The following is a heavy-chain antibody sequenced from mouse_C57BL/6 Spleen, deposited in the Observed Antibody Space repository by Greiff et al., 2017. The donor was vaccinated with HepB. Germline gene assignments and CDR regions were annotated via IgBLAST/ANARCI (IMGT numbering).Heavy chain of an antibody. CDR3: ARERYYGSEAWFAY. CDR2: INYDGSST. D-gene: IGHD1-1*01. CDR1: GFTFSDYY. Sequence: EVKLVESEGGLVQPGSSMKLSCTASGFTFSDYYMAWVRQVPEKGLEWVAIINYDGSSTYYLDSLKSRFIISRDIAKNILYLQMSSLKSEDTATYYCARERYYGSEAWFAYWGQGTLVTVSA. V-gene: IGHV5-16*01. J-gene: IGHJ3*01.